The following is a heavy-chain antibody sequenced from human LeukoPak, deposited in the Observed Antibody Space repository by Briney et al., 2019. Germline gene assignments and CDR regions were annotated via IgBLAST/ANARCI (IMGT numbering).Heavy chain of an antibody. J-gene: IGHJ3*02. V-gene: IGHV5-51*01. CDR1: GYSFTSYW. Sequence: GESLKISCKGSGYSFTSYWIGWVRQMPGKGLEWMGIIYPGDSDTRYSPSFQGQVTISADKSISTAYLQWSSLKASDTAMYYCAGVHSSDYYPNDAFDIWGQGTMVTVSS. D-gene: IGHD3-22*01. CDR2: IYPGDSDT. CDR3: AGVHSSDYYPNDAFDI.